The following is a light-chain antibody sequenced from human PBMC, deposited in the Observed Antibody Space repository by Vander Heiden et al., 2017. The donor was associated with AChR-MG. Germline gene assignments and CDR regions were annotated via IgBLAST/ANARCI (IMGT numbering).Light chain of an antibody. Sequence: IQITQAPSSLSASVGDRVTITCRASQSIRNFLSWYQQKPGKAPNLLIYAASSLQSGVPSRFSGSRSGTDFTLTISNLQPEDFATYYCQQSYSNLPTFGGGTKVEIK. V-gene: IGKV1-39*01. CDR2: AAS. J-gene: IGKJ4*01. CDR3: QQSYSNLPT. CDR1: QSIRNF.